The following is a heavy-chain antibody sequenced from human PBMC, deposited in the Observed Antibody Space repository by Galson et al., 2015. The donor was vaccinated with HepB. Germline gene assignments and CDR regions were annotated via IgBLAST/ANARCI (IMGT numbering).Heavy chain of an antibody. CDR1: GGSISSGGYY. CDR2: IYYSGST. V-gene: IGHV4-31*03. CDR3: ARDRYYDFWSGYYAYGMDV. D-gene: IGHD3-3*01. Sequence: TLSLTCTVSGGSISSGGYYWSWIRQHPGKGLEWIGYIYYSGSTYYNPSLKSRVTISVDTSKNQFSLKLSSVTAADTAVYYCARDRYYDFWSGYYAYGMDVWGQGTTVTVSS. J-gene: IGHJ6*02.